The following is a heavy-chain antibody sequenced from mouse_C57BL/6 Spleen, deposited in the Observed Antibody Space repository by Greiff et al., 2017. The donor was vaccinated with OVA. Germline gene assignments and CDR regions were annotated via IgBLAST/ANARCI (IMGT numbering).Heavy chain of an antibody. V-gene: IGHV1-4*01. CDR1: GYTFTSYS. CDR3: ASEGSHYAMDY. J-gene: IGHJ4*01. Sequence: VQLQQSGAELARPGASVKMSCKASGYTFTSYSMHWVKQRPGQGLEWIGTINPGSGYTKYNQKFKDKATLTADKSSSTAYMQLSSLTSEDTAVYYCASEGSHYAMDYWGQGTSVTVSS. CDR2: INPGSGYT.